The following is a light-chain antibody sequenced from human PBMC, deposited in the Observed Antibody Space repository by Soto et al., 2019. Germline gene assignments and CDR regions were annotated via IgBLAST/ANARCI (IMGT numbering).Light chain of an antibody. J-gene: IGKJ4*01. Sequence: IQMTESQSSLSASVGDRVTITCRASQSISSYLNWYQQKPGKAPKLLIYAASSLQSGVPSRVSGSGSGTDVTLTISSLQPEEGATDDGQQRYSTPLTFGGGTKVDI. CDR2: AAS. CDR1: QSISSY. CDR3: QQRYSTPLT. V-gene: IGKV1-39*01.